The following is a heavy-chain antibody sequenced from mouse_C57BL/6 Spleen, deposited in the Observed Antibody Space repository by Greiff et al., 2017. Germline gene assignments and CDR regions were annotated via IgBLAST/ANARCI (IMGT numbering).Heavy chain of an antibody. J-gene: IGHJ3*01. CDR1: GYSFTGYY. CDR2: INPSTGGT. CDR3: ARNGGYYGSGFAY. D-gene: IGHD1-1*01. V-gene: IGHV1-42*01. Sequence: EVQLQQSGPELVKPGASVKISCKASGYSFTGYYMNWVKQSPEKSLEWIGEINPSTGGTTYNQKFKAKATLTVDKSSSTAYMQLKSLTSEDSAVYYCARNGGYYGSGFAYWGQGTLVTVSA.